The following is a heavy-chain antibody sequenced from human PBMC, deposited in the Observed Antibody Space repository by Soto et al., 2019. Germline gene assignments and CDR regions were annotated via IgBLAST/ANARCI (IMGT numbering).Heavy chain of an antibody. CDR2: ISAYNGNT. D-gene: IGHD6-19*01. Sequence: GASVKVSCKASGYSFISYGISWVRQAPGQGLEWMGWISAYNGNTNSAQKLQGRVSMTTDTSTSTAYMELRSLRSDDSAVYYCARDGIAVPGTGDYWGQGTLVTVSS. CDR3: ARDGIAVPGTGDY. V-gene: IGHV1-18*01. CDR1: GYSFISYG. J-gene: IGHJ4*02.